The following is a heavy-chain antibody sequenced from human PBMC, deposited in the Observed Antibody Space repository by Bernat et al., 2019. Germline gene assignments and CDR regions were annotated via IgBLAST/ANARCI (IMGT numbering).Heavy chain of an antibody. CDR2: IYYSGST. CDR1: GGPISSGGYY. J-gene: IGHJ4*02. D-gene: IGHD1-26*01. Sequence: QVQLQESGPGLVKPSQTLSLTCTVPGGPISSGGYYWSWIRQHPGKGLEWIGYIYYSGSTYYNPSLKSRVTISVDTSKNQFSLKLSSVTAADTAVYYCARDSGGSYYTDLFDYWGQGTLVTVSS. V-gene: IGHV4-31*03. CDR3: ARDSGGSYYTDLFDY.